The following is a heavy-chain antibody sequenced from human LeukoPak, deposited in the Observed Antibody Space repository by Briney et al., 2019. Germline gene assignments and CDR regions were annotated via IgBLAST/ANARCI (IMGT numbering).Heavy chain of an antibody. Sequence: GGSLRLSCAAAGFTFSSYWMTWVRQAPGKGLEWGANIKQDGSEKYYVDSVKGRFTISRDNAKKSLYLQMNSLRAEDTAVYYCASEGWDHDTLASYYMFFYFDYWGQGTLVTVSS. D-gene: IGHD3-9*01. V-gene: IGHV3-7*01. CDR2: IKQDGSEK. J-gene: IGHJ4*02. CDR1: GFTFSSYW. CDR3: ASEGWDHDTLASYYMFFYFDY.